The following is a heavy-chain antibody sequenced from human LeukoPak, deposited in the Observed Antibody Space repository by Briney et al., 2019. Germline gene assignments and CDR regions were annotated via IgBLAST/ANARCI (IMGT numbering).Heavy chain of an antibody. D-gene: IGHD3-9*01. J-gene: IGHJ4*02. Sequence: ASVKVSCKASGYTFTSYGISWVRQAPGQGLEWMGWISAYHGNTNYAQKLQGRVTMTPVTTPSPDYMELRSLRSDDPAVYYCARDDILTGYYNGLGIDYWGQGTLVTVSS. CDR2: ISAYHGNT. V-gene: IGHV1-18*01. CDR3: ARDDILTGYYNGLGIDY. CDR1: GYTFTSYG.